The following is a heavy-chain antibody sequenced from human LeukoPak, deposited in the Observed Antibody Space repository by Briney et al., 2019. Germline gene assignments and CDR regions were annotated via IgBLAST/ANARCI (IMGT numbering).Heavy chain of an antibody. V-gene: IGHV3-30-3*01. Sequence: GGSLGLSCAASGFTFRNYVIHWVRQAPGKGLEWVAVTSSDLNVKLYADSVKGRFTISRDNSRSTLYLQMNSLRPEDTAIYYCAREGYYGSGSPPSLYFDYWGQGTLVIVSS. CDR1: GFTFRNYV. CDR3: AREGYYGSGSPPSLYFDY. J-gene: IGHJ4*02. CDR2: TSSDLNVK. D-gene: IGHD3-10*01.